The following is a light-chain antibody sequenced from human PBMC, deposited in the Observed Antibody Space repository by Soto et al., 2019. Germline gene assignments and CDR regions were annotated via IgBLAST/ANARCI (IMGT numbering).Light chain of an antibody. V-gene: IGKV1-12*01. J-gene: IGKJ2*01. CDR3: QQTNSFPRT. CDR2: GAS. CDR1: QFIHTW. Sequence: DILMTQSPSSVSASVGHKVIITCRASQFIHTWLAWYQQRSGEGPKLLISGASTLESGVPSRFSGSGSGTDFTLTIAGLQPEDFATYYCQQTNSFPRTFGQGTKVDIK.